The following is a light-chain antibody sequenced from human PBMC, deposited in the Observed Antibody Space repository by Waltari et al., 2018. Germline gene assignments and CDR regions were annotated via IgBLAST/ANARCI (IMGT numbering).Light chain of an antibody. J-gene: IGKJ1*01. Sequence: EIVMTQSPDTLSVSPGEAATLSCRASQTVSYNLAWFQQKPGQPPRLLTHGASTRATGVPARFSGSGSGTEFTLTISSLQSEDSAVYYCQHYNNWPPWAFGQGTKVEIK. V-gene: IGKV3-15*01. CDR1: QTVSYN. CDR2: GAS. CDR3: QHYNNWPPWA.